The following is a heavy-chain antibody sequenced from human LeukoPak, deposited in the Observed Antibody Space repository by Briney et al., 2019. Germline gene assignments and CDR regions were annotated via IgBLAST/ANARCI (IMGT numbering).Heavy chain of an antibody. D-gene: IGHD3-9*01. J-gene: IGHJ4*02. CDR1: GFTFSSYA. CDR2: ISYDGSNK. CDR3: ARDRPWFPFDS. V-gene: IGHV3-30-3*01. Sequence: GRSLRLSCAASGFTFSSYAMHWVRQAPGKGLEWVAVISYDGSNKYYADSVKGRFTISRDNSKNTLYLQMNSLRAEDTAVYYCARDRPWFPFDSWGQGTLVTVSS.